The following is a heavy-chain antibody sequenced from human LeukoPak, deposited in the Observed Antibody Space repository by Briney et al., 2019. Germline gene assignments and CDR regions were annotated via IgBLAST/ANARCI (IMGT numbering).Heavy chain of an antibody. CDR3: ARVAGTAMAIYYYYMDV. V-gene: IGHV3-11*04. J-gene: IGHJ6*03. CDR1: GFTFSDYY. CDR2: ISSSGGST. Sequence: PGGSLRLSCAASGFTFSDYYMSWIRRAPGKGLEWISYISSSGGSTYYADSVKGRFTISRDNAKNSLYLQMNSLRAEDTAVYYCARVAGTAMAIYYYYMDVWGKGTTVTVSS. D-gene: IGHD5-18*01.